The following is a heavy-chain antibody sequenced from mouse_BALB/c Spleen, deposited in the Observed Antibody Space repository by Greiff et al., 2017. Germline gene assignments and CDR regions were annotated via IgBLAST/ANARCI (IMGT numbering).Heavy chain of an antibody. V-gene: IGHV5-6*01. J-gene: IGHJ2*01. CDR1: GFTFSSYG. D-gene: IGHD2-1*01. CDR2: ISSGGSYT. Sequence: EVNLVESGGDLVKPGGSLKLSCAASGFTFSSYGMSWVRQTPDKRLEWVATISSGGSYTYYPDSVKGRFTISRDNAKNTLYLQMSSLKSEDTAMYYCARHGVYGNYFFDYWGQGTTLTVSS. CDR3: ARHGVYGNYFFDY.